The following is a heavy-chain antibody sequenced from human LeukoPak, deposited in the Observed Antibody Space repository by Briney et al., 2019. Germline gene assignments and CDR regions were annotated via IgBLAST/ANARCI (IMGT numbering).Heavy chain of an antibody. Sequence: ASVKVSCKASGYSFTSYAMNWVRQAPGQGLEWIGWINTNTGNPTYAQAFTGRFVFSLDTSVSTAYLQISSLKAEDTAVYYCARGQPNQYTVGTIYYWGQGTLVTVSS. CDR3: ARGQPNQYTVGTIYY. CDR1: GYSFTSYA. J-gene: IGHJ4*02. CDR2: INTNTGNP. D-gene: IGHD5-12*01. V-gene: IGHV7-4-1*02.